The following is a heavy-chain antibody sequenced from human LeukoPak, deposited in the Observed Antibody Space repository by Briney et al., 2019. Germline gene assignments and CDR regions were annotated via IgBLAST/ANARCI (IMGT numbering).Heavy chain of an antibody. CDR3: AKVASNYYDSSGYYYYFDY. CDR1: GFTFSSYA. Sequence: EAGGSLRLSCAASGFTFSSYAMSWVRQAPGKGLEWVSAISGSGGSTYYADSVKGRSTISRDNSKNTLYLQMNSLRAEDTAVYYCAKVASNYYDSSGYYYYFDYWGQGTLVTVSS. V-gene: IGHV3-23*01. CDR2: ISGSGGST. D-gene: IGHD3-22*01. J-gene: IGHJ4*02.